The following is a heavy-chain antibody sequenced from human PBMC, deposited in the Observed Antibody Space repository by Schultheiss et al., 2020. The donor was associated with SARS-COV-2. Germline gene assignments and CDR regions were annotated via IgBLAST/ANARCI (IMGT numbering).Heavy chain of an antibody. CDR1: GGSISSYY. Sequence: SETLSLTCTVSGGSISSYYWGWIRQPPGKGLEWIGSIYYSGSTNYNPSLKSRVTISVDTSKNQLSLKLSTVTAADTAVYYCARWGGYKGFDYWGQGTLVTVSS. V-gene: IGHV4-39*07. CDR3: ARWGGYKGFDY. CDR2: IYYSGST. D-gene: IGHD5-24*01. J-gene: IGHJ4*02.